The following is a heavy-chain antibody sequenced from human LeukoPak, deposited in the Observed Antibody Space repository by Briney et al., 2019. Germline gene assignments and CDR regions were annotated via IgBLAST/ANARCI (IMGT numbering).Heavy chain of an antibody. CDR2: ISSNGVST. CDR1: GFTFSSYA. Sequence: PGGYLRLSCAASGFTFSSYAMHWVRQAPGKGLEYVSAISSNGVSTYYANSVKGRFTISRDNSKNTLYLQMGSLRAEDMAVYYCARPGVDCSSTSCYLKYWGQGTLVTVSS. V-gene: IGHV3-64*01. CDR3: ARPGVDCSSTSCYLKY. D-gene: IGHD2-2*01. J-gene: IGHJ4*02.